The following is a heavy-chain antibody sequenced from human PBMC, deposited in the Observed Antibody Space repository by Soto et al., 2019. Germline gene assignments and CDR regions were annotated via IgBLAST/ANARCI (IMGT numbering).Heavy chain of an antibody. J-gene: IGHJ6*02. Sequence: PGGSLRLSCAASGFTFSSYAMSWVRQAPGKGLEWVSAISGSGGSTYYADSVKGRFTISRDNSKNTLYLQMNSLRAEDTAVYYCAKDLDSSSVPYYYYGMDVWGQGTTVTVSS. CDR1: GFTFSSYA. D-gene: IGHD6-6*01. CDR2: ISGSGGST. V-gene: IGHV3-23*01. CDR3: AKDLDSSSVPYYYYGMDV.